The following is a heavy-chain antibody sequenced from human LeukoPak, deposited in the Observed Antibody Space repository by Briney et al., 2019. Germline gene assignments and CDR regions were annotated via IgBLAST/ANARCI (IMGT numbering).Heavy chain of an antibody. CDR2: INPNSGGT. CDR1: GYTFTEYY. D-gene: IGHD6-13*01. CDR3: ARGRGISSLPY. V-gene: IGHV1-2*02. J-gene: IGHJ4*02. Sequence: ASVKVSCKASGYTFTEYYIYWVRQAPGQGLEWMGWINPNSGGTNYAQKFQGRVTMTRGTSISTAYMELSRLTSDDTAVYYCARGRGISSLPYWGQGTLVTVSS.